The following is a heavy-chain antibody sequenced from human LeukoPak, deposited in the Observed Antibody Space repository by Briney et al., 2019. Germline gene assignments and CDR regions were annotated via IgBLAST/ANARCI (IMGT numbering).Heavy chain of an antibody. CDR2: ISGSGGNT. CDR1: GFTFSSYA. CDR3: AKGGLRGGTYNDDF. D-gene: IGHD3-16*01. Sequence: PGGSLRLSCAASGFTFSSYAMSWVRQAPGKGLEWVSGISGSGGNTHYAEALTGRFTVSRDNSKNTLYLQMNSLRAEDTALYYCAKGGLRGGTYNDDFWGQGTLVTVSS. V-gene: IGHV3-23*01. J-gene: IGHJ4*02.